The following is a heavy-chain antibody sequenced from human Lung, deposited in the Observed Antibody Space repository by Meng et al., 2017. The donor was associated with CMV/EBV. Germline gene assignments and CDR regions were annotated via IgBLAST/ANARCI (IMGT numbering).Heavy chain of an antibody. CDR1: GGSFSGYY. V-gene: IGHV4-34*01. Sequence: CAVYGGSFSGYYWSWIRQPPGKGLEWIGEINHSGSTNYNPSLKSRVTISVDTSKNQFSLKLSSVTAADTAVYYCARTTYDFWSGIYYYYYYGMDVWGQGTXVTVSS. CDR2: INHSGST. D-gene: IGHD3-3*01. CDR3: ARTTYDFWSGIYYYYYYGMDV. J-gene: IGHJ6*02.